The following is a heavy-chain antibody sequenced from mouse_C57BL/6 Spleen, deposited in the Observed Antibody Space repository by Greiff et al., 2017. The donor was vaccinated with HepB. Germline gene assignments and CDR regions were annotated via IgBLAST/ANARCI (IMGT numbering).Heavy chain of an antibody. CDR1: GYTFTSYG. CDR3: AIYYGYDGDMDY. V-gene: IGHV1-81*01. Sequence: QVQLQQSGAELARPGASVKLSCKASGYTFTSYGISWVKQRTGQGLEWIGEIYPRSGNTYYNEKFKGKATLTADKSSSTAYMELRSLTSEYSAVYFCAIYYGYDGDMDYWGQGTSVTVSS. D-gene: IGHD2-2*01. CDR2: IYPRSGNT. J-gene: IGHJ4*01.